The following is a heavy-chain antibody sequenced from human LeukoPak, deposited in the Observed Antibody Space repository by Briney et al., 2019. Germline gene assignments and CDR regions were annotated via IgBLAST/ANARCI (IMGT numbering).Heavy chain of an antibody. Sequence: GGSLRLSCAASGFTFSSYSMNWVRQAPGKGLEWVSSISSSSSYIYYADSVKGRSTISRDNAKNSLYLQMNSLRAEDTAVYYCARGLPTPYYFDYWGQGTLVTVSS. V-gene: IGHV3-21*01. CDR1: GFTFSSYS. D-gene: IGHD4-11*01. CDR2: ISSSSSYI. J-gene: IGHJ4*02. CDR3: ARGLPTPYYFDY.